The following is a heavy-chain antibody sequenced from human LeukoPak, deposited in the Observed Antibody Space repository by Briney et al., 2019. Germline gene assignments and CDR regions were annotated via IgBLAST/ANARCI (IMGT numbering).Heavy chain of an antibody. V-gene: IGHV3-23*01. CDR2: ISGSGGST. Sequence: GGSLRLSCAASGFTFSSYAMSWVRQAPGKGLEWVSAISGSGGSTYYADSVKGRFTISRDNSKNTLYLQMNSLRAEDTAVYYCAKNLQVRYYYDSGGYRFDYWGQGTLVTVSS. CDR3: AKNLQVRYYYDSGGYRFDY. J-gene: IGHJ4*02. CDR1: GFTFSSYA. D-gene: IGHD3-22*01.